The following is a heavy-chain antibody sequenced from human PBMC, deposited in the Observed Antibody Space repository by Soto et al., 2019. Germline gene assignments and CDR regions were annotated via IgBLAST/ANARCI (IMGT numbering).Heavy chain of an antibody. J-gene: IGHJ6*02. Sequence: GASVKVSCKASGGTFSSYAISWVRQAPGQGLEWMGGIIPIFGTANYAQKFQGRVTITADESTSTAYMELSSLRSEDTAVYYCARLSHRVATQPSYYYGMDVWGQGTTVTVSS. CDR2: IIPIFGTA. CDR3: ARLSHRVATQPSYYYGMDV. D-gene: IGHD5-12*01. V-gene: IGHV1-69*13. CDR1: GGTFSSYA.